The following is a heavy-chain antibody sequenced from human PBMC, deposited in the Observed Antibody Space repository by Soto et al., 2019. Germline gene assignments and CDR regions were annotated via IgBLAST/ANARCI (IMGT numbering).Heavy chain of an antibody. V-gene: IGHV3-23*01. CDR3: AKGRYDYYYYYMDV. D-gene: IGHD1-1*01. Sequence: GGSLRLSCAAPGFTFSSYAMSWVRQAPGKGLEWVSAISGSGGSTYYADSVKGRFTISRDNSKNTLYLQMNSLRAEDTAVYYCAKGRYDYYYYYMDVWGKGTTVTVSS. CDR1: GFTFSSYA. CDR2: ISGSGGST. J-gene: IGHJ6*03.